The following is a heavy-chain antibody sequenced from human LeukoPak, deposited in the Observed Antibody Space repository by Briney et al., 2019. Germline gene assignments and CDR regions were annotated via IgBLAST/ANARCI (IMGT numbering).Heavy chain of an antibody. D-gene: IGHD4-11*01. V-gene: IGHV4-39*07. Sequence: SDTLSLTCTVSGGSINNTNYYRAWIRQPPGEGLEWIGSVYHSGITYYPPSLKSRVSISVDTSKNQHSLKVTSVTAADTAVYYCAREWQYQFDYWGQGSLVTVSS. J-gene: IGHJ4*02. CDR3: AREWQYQFDY. CDR2: VYHSGIT. CDR1: GGSINNTNYY.